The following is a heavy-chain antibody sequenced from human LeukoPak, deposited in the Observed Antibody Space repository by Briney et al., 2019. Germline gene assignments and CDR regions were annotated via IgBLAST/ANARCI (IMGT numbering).Heavy chain of an antibody. CDR2: IYYSGSI. Sequence: PSQTLSITCTVSGASFSRGDYYWSWIRQHPGKGLELIGYIYYSGSIYQNPSLKSRVNISVDTSKNQFSLNLSSVTAADTAVYYCARLHARGILTGYLRYLDYWGQGTLVTVSP. D-gene: IGHD3-9*01. CDR1: GASFSRGDYY. CDR3: ARLHARGILTGYLRYLDY. V-gene: IGHV4-31*03. J-gene: IGHJ4*02.